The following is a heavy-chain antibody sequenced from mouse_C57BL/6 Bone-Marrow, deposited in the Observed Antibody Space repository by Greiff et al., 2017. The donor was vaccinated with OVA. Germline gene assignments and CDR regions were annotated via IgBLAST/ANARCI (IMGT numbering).Heavy chain of an antibody. V-gene: IGHV1-58*01. J-gene: IGHJ3*01. CDR2: IYPGNGYT. CDR3: ARDGSGPAWFAY. CDR1: GYTFTSYG. Sequence: VQLQQSGAELVRPGSSVKMSCKTSGYTFTSYGINWVKQRPGQGLEWIGYIYPGNGYTEYNEKFKGKATLTSDTSSSTAYMQLSSLTSEDSAIYVCARDGSGPAWFAYGGQGTLVTVSA. D-gene: IGHD1-1*01.